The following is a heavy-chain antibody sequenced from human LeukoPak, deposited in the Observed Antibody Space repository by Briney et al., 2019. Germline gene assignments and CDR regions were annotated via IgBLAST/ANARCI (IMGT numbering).Heavy chain of an antibody. CDR2: IKQDGSEK. CDR1: GFTFSSYW. D-gene: IGHD4-17*01. Sequence: GGSLRLSCAASGFTFSSYWMSWVRQAPGKGLEWVANIKQDGSEKYYVDSVKGRFTISRDNAKNSLYLQMNSPRAEDTAVYYCARGGDYGETYYFDYWGQGTLVTVSS. CDR3: ARGGDYGETYYFDY. V-gene: IGHV3-7*01. J-gene: IGHJ4*02.